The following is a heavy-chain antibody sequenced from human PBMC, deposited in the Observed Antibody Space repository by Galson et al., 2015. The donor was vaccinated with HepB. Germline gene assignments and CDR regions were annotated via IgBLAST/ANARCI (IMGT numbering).Heavy chain of an antibody. CDR3: ARGDIGGGLSLHTCFDP. D-gene: IGHD1-26*01. V-gene: IGHV1-69*02. CDR2: IIFMFGVT. CDR1: GGTFSGYT. Sequence: SVKVSCKASGGTFSGYTVNWVRQAPGQGLEWMGRIIFMFGVTKYAQKFQDRFTITTDNSTNTAYMELSSLTSEDTAIYFCARGDIGGGLSLHTCFDPWGPGTLVLVSS. J-gene: IGHJ5*02.